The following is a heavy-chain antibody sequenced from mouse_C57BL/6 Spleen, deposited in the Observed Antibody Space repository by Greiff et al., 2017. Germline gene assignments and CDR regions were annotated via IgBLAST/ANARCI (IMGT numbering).Heavy chain of an antibody. J-gene: IGHJ4*01. CDR3: ARQRGKPYGSSSYYAMDY. Sequence: QVQLKESGPGLVAPSQSLSITCTVSGFSLTSYGVHWVRQPPGKGLEWLVVIWSDGSTTYNSALKSRLSISKDNSKSQVFLKMNSLQTDDTAMYYCARQRGKPYGSSSYYAMDYWGQGTSVTVSS. D-gene: IGHD1-1*01. CDR1: GFSLTSYG. CDR2: IWSDGST. V-gene: IGHV2-6-1*01.